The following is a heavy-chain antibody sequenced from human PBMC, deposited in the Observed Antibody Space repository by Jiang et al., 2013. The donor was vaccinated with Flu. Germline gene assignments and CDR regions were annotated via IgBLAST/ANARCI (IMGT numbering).Heavy chain of an antibody. V-gene: IGHV6-1*01. Sequence: AISGDSVSSNSAAWNWIRQSPSRGLEWLGRTYYRSKWYNDYAVSVKSRITINPDTSKNQFSLQLNSVTPEDTAVYYCASSVLRYFDWLPYYYYGMDVWGQGTTVTVSS. CDR3: ASSVLRYFDWLPYYYYGMDV. CDR2: TYYRSKWYN. J-gene: IGHJ6*02. CDR1: GDSVSSNSAA. D-gene: IGHD3-9*01.